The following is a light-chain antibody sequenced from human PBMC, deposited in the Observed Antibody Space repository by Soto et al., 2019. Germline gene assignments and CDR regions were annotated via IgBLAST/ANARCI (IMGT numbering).Light chain of an antibody. V-gene: IGKV3-20*01. CDR3: QQYDTSPRT. Sequence: EIVLTQSPGTLSLSPGERTTLSCRASQDVSSCYLAWYQQKLGQAPRLLMYGTSNRATGIPDRFSGSGSGTDFTLTISRLEAEDFAVYYCQQYDTSPRTFGQGTKVDIK. CDR1: QDVSSCY. J-gene: IGKJ2*01. CDR2: GTS.